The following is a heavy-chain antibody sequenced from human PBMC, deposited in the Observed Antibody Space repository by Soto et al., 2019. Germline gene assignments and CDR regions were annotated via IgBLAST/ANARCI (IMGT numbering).Heavy chain of an antibody. CDR2: IYPGDSDT. V-gene: IGHV5-51*01. Sequence: AFLKISCKGFGYNFTRYWIGWVRQMTGKGLEWMGIIYPGDSDTRYSPSFQGQVTISADKSISTAYLQWSSLKASDTAMYYCATRKREDYYYGMDVWGQGTTVTGSS. J-gene: IGHJ6*02. CDR1: GYNFTRYW. CDR3: ATRKREDYYYGMDV.